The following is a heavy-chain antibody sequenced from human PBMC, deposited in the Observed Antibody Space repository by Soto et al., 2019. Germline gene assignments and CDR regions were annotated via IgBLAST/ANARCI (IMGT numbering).Heavy chain of an antibody. CDR3: ASGIAAAGTLSIYDYYYYMDV. D-gene: IGHD6-13*01. Sequence: ASVKVSCKVSGYTLTELSMHWVRQAPGKGLEWMGGFDPEDGETIYAQKYRGRVTMTEDTSTDTAYMKLSRLRSEDTAVYYCASGIAAAGTLSIYDYYYYMDVWGKGTTVTVSS. J-gene: IGHJ6*03. CDR2: FDPEDGET. CDR1: GYTLTELS. V-gene: IGHV1-24*01.